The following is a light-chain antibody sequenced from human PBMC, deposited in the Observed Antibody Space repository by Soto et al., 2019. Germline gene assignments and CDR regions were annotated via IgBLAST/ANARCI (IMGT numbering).Light chain of an antibody. J-gene: IGKJ4*01. CDR2: GAS. V-gene: IGKV3-20*01. CDR3: QHYGSSALT. Sequence: EIVLTQSPGTLSLSPGERATLSCRASQSVSSIYLAWYQQKPGQAPRLLIYGASSRATGIPDRFSGSGSGTDFTLTISRLEPEAFEVSYCQHYGSSALTFGGGTKVDIK. CDR1: QSVSSIY.